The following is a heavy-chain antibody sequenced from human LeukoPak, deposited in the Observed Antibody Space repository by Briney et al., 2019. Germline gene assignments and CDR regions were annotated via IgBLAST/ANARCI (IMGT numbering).Heavy chain of an antibody. CDR2: ISGSSGSA. CDR1: GFTFSNYA. Sequence: PGGSLRLSCAASGFTFSNYAMSWVRQAAGKGLEWVSSISGSSGSAYYADSVKGRFTISRGDSKNTLYLQMNSLRAEDTAVYYCAKDGERGSYSYFDYWGQGTLVTVSS. CDR3: AKDGERGSYSYFDY. J-gene: IGHJ4*02. V-gene: IGHV3-23*01. D-gene: IGHD1-26*01.